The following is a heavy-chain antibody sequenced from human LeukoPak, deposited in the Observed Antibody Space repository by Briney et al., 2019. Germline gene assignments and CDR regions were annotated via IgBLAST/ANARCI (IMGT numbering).Heavy chain of an antibody. CDR2: LYSSGTT. Sequence: PGGSLRLSCAASGFSVSIKYMNWVRQAPGKGLEWVSILYSSGTTYYANSVKGRFTISRDNAKNSLYLQMNSLRAEDTAVYYCAELGITMIGGVWGKGTTVTISS. V-gene: IGHV3-69-1*02. CDR3: AELGITMIGGV. J-gene: IGHJ6*04. D-gene: IGHD3-10*02. CDR1: GFSVSIKY.